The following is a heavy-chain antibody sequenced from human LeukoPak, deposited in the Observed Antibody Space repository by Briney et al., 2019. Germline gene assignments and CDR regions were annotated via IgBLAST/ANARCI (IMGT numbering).Heavy chain of an antibody. D-gene: IGHD3/OR15-3a*01. CDR3: ARQTGSGLFILP. Sequence: PSETLSLTCTVSGVSISSSNSYWGWIRQPPGKGLEWIGSIYYSGNTYYNASLKSRVSISIDTSKNQFSLKLTSVTAADTAVYYCARQTGSGLFILPGGQGTLVTVSS. CDR1: GVSISSSNSY. V-gene: IGHV4-39*01. J-gene: IGHJ4*02. CDR2: IYYSGNT.